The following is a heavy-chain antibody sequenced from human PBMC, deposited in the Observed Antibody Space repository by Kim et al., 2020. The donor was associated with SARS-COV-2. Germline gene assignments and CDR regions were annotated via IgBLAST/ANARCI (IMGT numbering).Heavy chain of an antibody. CDR3: AKEHIAARVSYGMDV. J-gene: IGHJ6*02. CDR2: ISSSSSYI. V-gene: IGHV3-21*01. CDR1: GFTFSSYS. Sequence: GGSLRLSCAASGFTFSSYSMNWVRQAPGKGLEWVSSISSSSSYIYYADSVKGRFTISRDNAKNSLYLQMNSLRAEDTAVYYCAKEHIAARVSYGMDVWGQGTTVTVSS. D-gene: IGHD6-6*01.